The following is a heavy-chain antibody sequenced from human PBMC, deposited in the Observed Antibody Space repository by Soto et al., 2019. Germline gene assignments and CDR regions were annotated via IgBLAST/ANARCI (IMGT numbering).Heavy chain of an antibody. D-gene: IGHD1-26*01. CDR1: GFTFSSYG. J-gene: IGHJ4*02. CDR2: ISYDGSNK. Sequence: QVQLVESGGGVVQPGRSLRLSCAASGFTFSSYGMHWVRQAPGKGLEWVAVISYDGSNKYYADSVKGRFTISRDNSKNTLYLQMNSLRAEDTAVYYCAKGGGSPDWGQGTLVTVSS. CDR3: AKGGGSPD. V-gene: IGHV3-30*18.